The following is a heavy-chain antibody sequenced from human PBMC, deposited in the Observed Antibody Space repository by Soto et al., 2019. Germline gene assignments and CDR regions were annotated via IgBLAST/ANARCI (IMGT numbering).Heavy chain of an antibody. J-gene: IGHJ6*02. V-gene: IGHV1-69*13. CDR2: IIPIFGTA. Sequence: SVKVSCKASGGTFSSYAISWVRQAPGQGLEWMGGIIPIFGTANYAQKFQGRVTITADESTSTAYMELSSLRSEDTAVYYCARDNWNYGPHYYYYGMDVWGQGTTVTVSS. D-gene: IGHD1-7*01. CDR1: GGTFSSYA. CDR3: ARDNWNYGPHYYYYGMDV.